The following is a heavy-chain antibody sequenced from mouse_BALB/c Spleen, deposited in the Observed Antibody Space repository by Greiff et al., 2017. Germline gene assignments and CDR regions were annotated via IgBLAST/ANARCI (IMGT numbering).Heavy chain of an antibody. V-gene: IGHV1-55*01. CDR3: ARKKPVWYYFDY. J-gene: IGHJ2*01. Sequence: QVQLQQPGAELVKPGTSVKLSCKASCYNFTSYWINWVKLRPGQGLEWIGDIYPGSGSTNYNEKFKSKATLIVDTSSSTAYMQLSSLASEDSALYYCARKKPVWYYFDYWGQGTTLTVSA. CDR2: IYPGSGST. D-gene: IGHD2-10*02. CDR1: CYNFTSYW.